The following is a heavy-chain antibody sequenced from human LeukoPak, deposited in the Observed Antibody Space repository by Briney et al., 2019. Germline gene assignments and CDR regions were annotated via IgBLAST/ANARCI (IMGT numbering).Heavy chain of an antibody. CDR1: SGSISNYY. J-gene: IGHJ4*02. CDR3: ARDREFTTVTTWFDY. Sequence: SETLSLTCTVSSGSISNYYWSWIRQPAGKGLEWIGRIYTSGCTNYNPSLKSRVTMSIDTSKSQFSLKLRSVTAADTAVYYCARDREFTTVTTWFDYWGQGTLVTVSS. CDR2: IYTSGCT. V-gene: IGHV4-4*07. D-gene: IGHD4-11*01.